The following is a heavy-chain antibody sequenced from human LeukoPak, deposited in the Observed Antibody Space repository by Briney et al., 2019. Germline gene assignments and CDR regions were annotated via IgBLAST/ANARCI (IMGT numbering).Heavy chain of an antibody. Sequence: SETLSLTCTVSGGSVSSDSYYWSWIRQPPGKGLEWIGSIFYSGSTNYNPSLKSRVTISVDTSKNQFSLKLSSVTAADTAVYYCARDVRTRSGSYYCLDYWGQGTLVTVSS. CDR3: ARDVRTRSGSYYCLDY. V-gene: IGHV4-61*01. CDR1: GGSVSSDSYY. CDR2: IFYSGST. J-gene: IGHJ4*02. D-gene: IGHD1-26*01.